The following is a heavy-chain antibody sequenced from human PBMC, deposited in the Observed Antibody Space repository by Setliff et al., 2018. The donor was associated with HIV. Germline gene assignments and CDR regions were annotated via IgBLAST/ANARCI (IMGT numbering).Heavy chain of an antibody. CDR2: INYSGNT. CDR1: GVSISSRNW. Sequence: ETLSLTCAVSGVSISSRNWWSWVRQPPGKGLEWIGEINYSGNTNYNPSLKTRVTISVDKSKNQFFLNLKSVTAADTAVYFCAREYSGSGINFNPLTWGQGTLVTVSS. CDR3: AREYSGSGINFNPLT. D-gene: IGHD3-10*01. J-gene: IGHJ5*02. V-gene: IGHV4-4*01.